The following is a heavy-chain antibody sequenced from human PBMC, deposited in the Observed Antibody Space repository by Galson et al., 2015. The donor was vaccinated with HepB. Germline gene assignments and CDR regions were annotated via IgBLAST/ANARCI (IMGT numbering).Heavy chain of an antibody. V-gene: IGHV1-46*01. CDR3: ARDWDKGYCSGGSCSKHWQGYYYYGMDV. D-gene: IGHD2-15*01. CDR2: INPSGGST. J-gene: IGHJ6*02. Sequence: SVKVSCKASGYTFTSYYMHWVRQAPGQGLEWMGIINPSGGSTSYAQKFQGRVTMTRDTSTSTVYMELSSLRSEDTAVYYCARDWDKGYCSGGSCSKHWQGYYYYGMDVWGQGTTVTVSS. CDR1: GYTFTSYY.